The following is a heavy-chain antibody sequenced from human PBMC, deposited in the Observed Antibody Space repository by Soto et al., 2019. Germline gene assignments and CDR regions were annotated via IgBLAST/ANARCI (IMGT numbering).Heavy chain of an antibody. CDR1: GYTFTSYD. CDR3: ARGRTGYSGFDWGFDY. V-gene: IGHV1-8*01. Sequence: ASVKVSCKASGYTFTSYDINWVRQATGQGLEWMGWMNPNSGNTGYAQKFQGRVTMPRNTSISTAYMELSSLRSEDTAVYYCARGRTGYSGFDWGFDYWGQGTLVTVSS. CDR2: MNPNSGNT. J-gene: IGHJ4*02. D-gene: IGHD5-12*01.